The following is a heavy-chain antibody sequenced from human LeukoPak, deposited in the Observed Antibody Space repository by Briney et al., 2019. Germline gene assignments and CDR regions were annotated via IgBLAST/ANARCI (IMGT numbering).Heavy chain of an antibody. D-gene: IGHD6-13*01. CDR1: GGSFSGYY. Sequence: SETLSLTSAVYGGSFSGYYWSWIRQPPGKGLEWMGEINHSGSTNYNPSLKSRVTIAVDTSKNQFSLKLSSVTAADTAVYYCARERRLTYSSSWYRFDPWGQGTLVTVSS. J-gene: IGHJ5*02. CDR2: INHSGST. CDR3: ARERRLTYSSSWYRFDP. V-gene: IGHV4-34*01.